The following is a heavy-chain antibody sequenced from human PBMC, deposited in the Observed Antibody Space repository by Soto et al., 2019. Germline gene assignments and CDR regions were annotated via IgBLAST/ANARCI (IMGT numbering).Heavy chain of an antibody. D-gene: IGHD3-9*01. V-gene: IGHV1-18*01. J-gene: IGHJ4*02. CDR2: ISGYSGNT. CDR3: ARNRGGDRDAMFTAYYHSIRLYY. Sequence: QVQLAQSGAEVKKPGASVRVSCKASGYTFSSYGISWVRQAPGQGLERMGWISGYSGNTNNARKFQGRVTMTTDTSTRAAYMELRSLRSDETAGYYCARNRGGDRDAMFTAYYHSIRLYYWGQGTQVTVSS. CDR1: GYTFSSYG.